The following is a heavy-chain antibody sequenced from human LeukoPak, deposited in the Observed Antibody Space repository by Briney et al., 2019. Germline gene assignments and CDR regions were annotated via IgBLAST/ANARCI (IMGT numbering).Heavy chain of an antibody. J-gene: IGHJ5*02. D-gene: IGHD5-12*01. CDR2: IYYSGST. Sequence: SETLSLTCTVSGGSISSSSYYWGWIRQPPGKGLEWIGSIYYSGSTYYNPSLKSRVTISVDTSKNQFSLKLSSVTAADTAVYYCARVNGRRRLRSARYNWFDPWGQGTLVTVSS. CDR3: ARVNGRRRLRSARYNWFDP. V-gene: IGHV4-39*07. CDR1: GGSISSSSYY.